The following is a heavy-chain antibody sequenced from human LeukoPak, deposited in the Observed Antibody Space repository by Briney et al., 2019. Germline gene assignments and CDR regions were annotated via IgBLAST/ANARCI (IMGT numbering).Heavy chain of an antibody. J-gene: IGHJ4*02. CDR3: ASGSFYGGVAFDY. D-gene: IGHD4-23*01. CDR2: INSDESST. Sequence: PEGSLRLSCAASGFTFSTYWMHWVRQAPGKGLVWVSRINSDESSTTYAASVKGRFTISRDNAKNTLYLQMNSLRADDTAVYYCASGSFYGGVAFDYWGQGTLVTVSS. V-gene: IGHV3-74*01. CDR1: GFTFSTYW.